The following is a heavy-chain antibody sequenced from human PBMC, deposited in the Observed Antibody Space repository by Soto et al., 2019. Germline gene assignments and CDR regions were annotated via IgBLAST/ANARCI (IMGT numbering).Heavy chain of an antibody. CDR1: GFTVSSNY. CDR3: ARSRYNDY. Sequence: GGSLRLSFAASGFTVSSNYMNWVRQPPGKGLEWISYISSSGTIYYADSVKGRFTLSRDNTKNSLYLQMNSLRAEDTAVYYCARSRYNDYWGLGTLVTVSS. D-gene: IGHD1-1*01. V-gene: IGHV3-48*01. J-gene: IGHJ4*02. CDR2: ISSSGTI.